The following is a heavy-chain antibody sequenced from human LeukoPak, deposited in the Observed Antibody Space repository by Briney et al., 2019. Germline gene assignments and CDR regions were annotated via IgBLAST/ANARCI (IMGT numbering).Heavy chain of an antibody. CDR1: GYYISSGYY. J-gene: IGHJ4*02. V-gene: IGHV4-38-2*01. CDR2: IYHSGST. Sequence: SETLSLTCAVSGYYISSGYYWGWIRQPPGKGLGWIGSIYHSGSTYYNPSLKSRVTISVDTSKNQFSLKLSSVAAVDTAVYYCARQRGIAAAGSRFDYWGQGTLVTVSS. D-gene: IGHD6-13*01. CDR3: ARQRGIAAAGSRFDY.